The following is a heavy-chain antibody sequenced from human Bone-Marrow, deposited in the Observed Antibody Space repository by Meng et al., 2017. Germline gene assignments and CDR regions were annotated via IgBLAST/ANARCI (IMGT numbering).Heavy chain of an antibody. J-gene: IGHJ4*02. Sequence: QLQLQESGPGLVKPAEALPLTCTVSGGSISSSSYYWGWIRQPPGKGLEWIASVYYRGSTYYNPSLKSRVTISVDTSKNQFSLKLSSVTAADTAVYYCATSTVTTFFDYWGQGTLVTVSS. CDR3: ATSTVTTFFDY. CDR1: GGSISSSSYY. V-gene: IGHV4-39*01. D-gene: IGHD4-17*01. CDR2: VYYRGST.